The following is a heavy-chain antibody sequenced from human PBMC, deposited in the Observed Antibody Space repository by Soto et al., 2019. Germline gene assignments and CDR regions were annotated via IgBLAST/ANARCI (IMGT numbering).Heavy chain of an antibody. J-gene: IGHJ3*01. CDR3: ANDSIRYNGIYDAFHV. V-gene: IGHV3-23*01. CDR2: IGGGDDI. Sequence: VQLLESGGGLVQPGGSLRLSCEASGFTFSNYAMAWVRQTPGEGPEWVSTIGGGDDIFYAESVQGRFIISRDDYKRKMYLEMGNVRVEDKAINLCANDSIRYNGIYDAFHVWGQGRVVTVSS. D-gene: IGHD2-21*01. CDR1: GFTFSNYA.